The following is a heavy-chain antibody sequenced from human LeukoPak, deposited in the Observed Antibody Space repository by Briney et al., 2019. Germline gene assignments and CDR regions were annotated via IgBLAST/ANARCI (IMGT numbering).Heavy chain of an antibody. J-gene: IGHJ5*02. CDR2: IYYTVST. CDR3: ARQAIAGAMESWFDP. D-gene: IGHD1-26*01. V-gene: IGHV4-39*01. CDR1: GGSINSPNYY. Sequence: SETLSLTCTVSGGSINSPNYYWGWIRQPPGKGLEWIGSIYYTVSTNYNPSLRSRVTISVDTSKHQFSLKLTSVTAPDTAIYYCARQAIAGAMESWFDPWGQGTLVTVSS.